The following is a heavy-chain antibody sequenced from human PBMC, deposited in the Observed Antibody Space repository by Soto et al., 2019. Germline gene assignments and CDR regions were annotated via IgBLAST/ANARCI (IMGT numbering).Heavy chain of an antibody. D-gene: IGHD1-26*01. CDR1: GGSISSYY. CDR2: IYYSGST. V-gene: IGHV4-59*01. Sequence: SETLSLTCTVSGGSISSYYWSWIRQPPGKGLEWIGYIYYSGSTNYNPSLKSRVTISVDTSKNQFSLKLSSVTAADTAVYYCAREGGGHSGIHYYYYYMDVWGKGTTVTVSS. J-gene: IGHJ6*03. CDR3: AREGGGHSGIHYYYYYMDV.